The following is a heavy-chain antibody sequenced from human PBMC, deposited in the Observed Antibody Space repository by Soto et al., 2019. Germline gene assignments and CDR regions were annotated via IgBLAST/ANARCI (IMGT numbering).Heavy chain of an antibody. CDR3: ARRRGAGVYYYYYNTDV. Sequence: GSGPTLVNPTQTLTLTCTFSGFSLSTSGMCVSWIRQPPGKALEWLARIDWDDDKYYSTSLKTRLTISKDTSKNQVVLTMTNMDPVDTATYYCARRRGAGVYYYYYNTDVGGKGTTVTV. CDR1: GFSLSTSGMC. J-gene: IGHJ6*03. V-gene: IGHV2-70*11. D-gene: IGHD3-10*01. CDR2: IDWDDDK.